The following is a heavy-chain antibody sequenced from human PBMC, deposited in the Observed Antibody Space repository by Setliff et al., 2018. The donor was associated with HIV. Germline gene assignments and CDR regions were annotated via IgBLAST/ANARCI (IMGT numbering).Heavy chain of an antibody. CDR3: ARFDDNGYWVDL. D-gene: IGHD3-22*01. J-gene: IGHJ4*02. Sequence: SETLSLTCAVSGYSISSGYYWGWIRQPPGKGLEWIGSLFYGGSTHYTPSLKSRVSISVDTSKNQFSLRLSSVTAADTAVYYCARFDDNGYWVDLWGQGTLVT. CDR1: GYSISSGYY. V-gene: IGHV4-38-2*01. CDR2: LFYGGST.